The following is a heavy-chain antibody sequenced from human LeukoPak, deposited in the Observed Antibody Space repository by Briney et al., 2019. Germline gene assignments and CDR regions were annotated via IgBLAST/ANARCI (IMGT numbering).Heavy chain of an antibody. Sequence: ASVKVFCKASAYTFTGYYMHCVRQAPGQGLEWMGWINPNSGGTNYAQKFQGRVTMTRDTSISTAYMELSRLRSDDTAVYYCARGMHYYDSSFDCWGQGTLVTVSS. CDR3: ARGMHYYDSSFDC. CDR1: AYTFTGYY. D-gene: IGHD3-22*01. CDR2: INPNSGGT. V-gene: IGHV1-2*02. J-gene: IGHJ4*02.